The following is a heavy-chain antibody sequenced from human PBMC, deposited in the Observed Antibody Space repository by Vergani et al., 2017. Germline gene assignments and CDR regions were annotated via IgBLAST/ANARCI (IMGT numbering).Heavy chain of an antibody. V-gene: IGHV3-30-3*01. CDR2: ISYDGSNK. Sequence: VQLVESGGGLVQPGGSLRLSCAASGFTFSSYAMHWVRQAPGKGLEWVAVISYDGSNKYYADSVKGRFTISRDNSKNTLYLQMNSLRAEDTAVYYCARAAAGTEYYYYMDVWGKGP. CDR3: ARAAAGTEYYYYMDV. J-gene: IGHJ6*03. D-gene: IGHD6-13*01. CDR1: GFTFSSYA.